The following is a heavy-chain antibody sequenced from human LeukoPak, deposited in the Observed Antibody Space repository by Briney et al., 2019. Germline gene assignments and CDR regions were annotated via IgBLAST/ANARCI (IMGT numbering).Heavy chain of an antibody. J-gene: IGHJ3*02. CDR3: ARDQPHRFWVDAFDI. V-gene: IGHV3-48*02. D-gene: IGHD3-3*01. CDR2: ISTSRSTR. Sequence: GGSLRLSCAASGFTSSSYAMHWVRQAPGKGLEWVSFISTSRSTRYYADSVKGRFTISRDNAKNSLYLQMDSLRDDDTAVYYCARDQPHRFWVDAFDIWGQGTMVTVSS. CDR1: GFTSSSYA.